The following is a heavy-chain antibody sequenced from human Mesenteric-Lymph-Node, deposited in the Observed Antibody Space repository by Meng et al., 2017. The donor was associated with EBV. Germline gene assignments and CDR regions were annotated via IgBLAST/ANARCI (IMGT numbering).Heavy chain of an antibody. Sequence: QVHLKESGSGLVEPSQTLSLPCAVSGDSVSNGDYSWSWIRQPSGKGLEWIGHIYHSGPSYYNPSLRSRVSISLDRAKNEFSLMLNSVTAADTAFYYCARSFNGDWPFFDLWGRGTLVTVSS. D-gene: IGHD4-17*01. J-gene: IGHJ2*01. CDR3: ARSFNGDWPFFDL. CDR2: IYHSGPS. V-gene: IGHV4-30-2*01. CDR1: GDSVSNGDYS.